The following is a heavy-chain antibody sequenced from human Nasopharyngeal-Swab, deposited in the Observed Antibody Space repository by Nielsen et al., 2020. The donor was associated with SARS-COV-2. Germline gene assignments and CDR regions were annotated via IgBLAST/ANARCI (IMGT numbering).Heavy chain of an antibody. CDR1: GFSITYRF. Sequence: SAKVSCKASGFSITYRFLHWMRQAPGQALEWMGWIIPFNGNAKYAQKFQGRVSITRDGSRTTASLELSSLRPDDTAMYFCASGQCINGVCNPTDGLDVWGQGTSVTVS. J-gene: IGHJ6*02. CDR2: IIPFNGNA. CDR3: ASGQCINGVCNPTDGLDV. V-gene: IGHV1-45*02. D-gene: IGHD2-8*01.